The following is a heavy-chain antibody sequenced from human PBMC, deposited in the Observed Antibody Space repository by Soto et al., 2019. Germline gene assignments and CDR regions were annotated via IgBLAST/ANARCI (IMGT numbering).Heavy chain of an antibody. V-gene: IGHV3-23*01. J-gene: IGHJ4*02. Sequence: GGSLRLSCAASGFTFDDYTMSWVRQAPGKGLEWASAISGSGGSTYYADSVKGRFTISRDNSKNTLYLQMNSLRAEDTAVYYCAKEDYGDYERPHFDYWGQGTLVTVSS. D-gene: IGHD4-17*01. CDR3: AKEDYGDYERPHFDY. CDR2: ISGSGGST. CDR1: GFTFDDYT.